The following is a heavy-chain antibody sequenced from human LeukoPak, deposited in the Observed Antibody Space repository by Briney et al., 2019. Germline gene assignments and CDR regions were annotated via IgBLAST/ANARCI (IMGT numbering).Heavy chain of an antibody. CDR3: ARASGSGSFDDY. CDR1: GYSISSGYY. D-gene: IGHD3-10*01. J-gene: IGHJ4*02. V-gene: IGHV4-38-2*01. CDR2: IYHSGST. Sequence: SETLSLTCAVSGYSISSGYYWGWIRQPPGKGLGWIGSIYHSGSTYYNPSLKSRVTISVDTSKNQFSLKLSSVTAADTAVYYCARASGSGSFDDYWGQGTLVTVSS.